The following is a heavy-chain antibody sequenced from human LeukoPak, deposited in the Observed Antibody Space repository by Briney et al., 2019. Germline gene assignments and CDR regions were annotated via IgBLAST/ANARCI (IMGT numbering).Heavy chain of an antibody. V-gene: IGHV3-21*01. CDR1: GFTFSSYS. CDR2: ISSSSSYI. D-gene: IGHD6-13*01. CDR3: ARLGRAAAGTADAFDI. Sequence: GGSLRLSCAVSGFTFSSYSMNWVRQAPGKGLEWVSSISSSSSYIYYADSVKGRFTISRDNAKNSLYLQMNSLRAEDTAVYYCARLGRAAAGTADAFDIWGQGTMVTVSS. J-gene: IGHJ3*02.